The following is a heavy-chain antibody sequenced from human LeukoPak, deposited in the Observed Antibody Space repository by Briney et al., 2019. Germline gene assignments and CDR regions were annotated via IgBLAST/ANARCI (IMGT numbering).Heavy chain of an antibody. CDR2: IYYSGST. J-gene: IGHJ3*02. CDR1: GGSISSYY. Sequence: PSVTLSLTCTVSGGSISSYYWSWIRQPPGKGLEWIGYIYYSGSTYYNPSLKSRVTISVDTSKNQFSLKLSSVTAADTAVYYCARHSGLSMIVVVITPAFDIWGQGTMVTVSS. CDR3: ARHSGLSMIVVVITPAFDI. V-gene: IGHV4-59*08. D-gene: IGHD3-22*01.